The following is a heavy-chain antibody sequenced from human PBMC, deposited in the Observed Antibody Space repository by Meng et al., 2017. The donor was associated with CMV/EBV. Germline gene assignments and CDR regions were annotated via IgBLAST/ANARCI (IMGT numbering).Heavy chain of an antibody. J-gene: IGHJ6*02. CDR3: ARGSGAKDIVVVPAAIHGGYYYYGMDV. CDR1: GFTFSSYE. D-gene: IGHD2-2*02. Sequence: GGSLRLSCAASGFTFSSYEMNWVRQAPGKGLEWVSYISSSGSTIYYADSVKGRFTISRDNAKNSLYLQMNSLRAEDMAVYYCARGSGAKDIVVVPAAIHGGYYYYGMDVWGQGTTVTVSS. CDR2: ISSSGSTI. V-gene: IGHV3-48*03.